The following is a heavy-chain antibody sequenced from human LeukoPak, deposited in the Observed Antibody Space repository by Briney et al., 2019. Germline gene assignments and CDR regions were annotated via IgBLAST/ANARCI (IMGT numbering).Heavy chain of an antibody. J-gene: IGHJ4*02. V-gene: IGHV1-18*01. CDR2: ISAYNGNT. CDR1: GYTFTRYG. Sequence: ASVKVSCKASGYTFTRYGISWVRQAPGQGLERMGWISAYNGNTNYVQKLQGRVTMTTDTSTSTAYMQLRSLRSDDTAVYYCAREFFAYGDVPFDYWGQGTLVTVSS. CDR3: AREFFAYGDVPFDY. D-gene: IGHD4-17*01.